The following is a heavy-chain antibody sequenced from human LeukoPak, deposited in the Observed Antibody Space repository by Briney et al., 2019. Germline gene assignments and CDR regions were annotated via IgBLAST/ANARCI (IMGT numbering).Heavy chain of an antibody. CDR2: ISSSSSYI. CDR3: ARDHRLGSSSWYWFDP. J-gene: IGHJ5*02. CDR1: GFTFSSYS. Sequence: PGGSLRLSCAASGFTFSSYSMNWVRQAPGKGLEWVSSISSSSSYIYYADSVKGRFTISRDNAKNSLYLQMNSLRAEDTAVYYCARDHRLGSSSWYWFDPWGQGTLVPVSS. D-gene: IGHD6-13*01. V-gene: IGHV3-21*01.